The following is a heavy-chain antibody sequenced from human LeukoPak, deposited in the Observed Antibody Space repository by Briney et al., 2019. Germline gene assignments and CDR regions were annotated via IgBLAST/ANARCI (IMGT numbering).Heavy chain of an antibody. V-gene: IGHV4-59*11. CDR3: ARRGLRGTDFDF. CDR2: MYYRGSS. J-gene: IGHJ4*02. D-gene: IGHD1-26*01. Sequence: KPSETLSLTCTVSGGSISDHYWNWIRQPPRKGLEWIGYMYYRGSSNFNPSLKSRVTISVDTSKNHLSLKLTSVTAADTAVYYCARRGLRGTDFDFWGQGTLVTVSS. CDR1: GGSISDHY.